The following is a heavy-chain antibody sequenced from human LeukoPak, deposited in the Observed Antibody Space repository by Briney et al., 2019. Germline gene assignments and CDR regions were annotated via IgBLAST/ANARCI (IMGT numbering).Heavy chain of an antibody. CDR1: GFTFSSYA. CDR2: ITSSGAAT. D-gene: IGHD3-22*01. CDR3: AKDRPNYYGSNGHYYKLNGDC. Sequence: LPGGSLRLSCAASGFTFSSYAMSWVRQAPGKGLEWVSSITSSGAATYYADSVKGRFTISRDNSDNTLYLQMNSLRAEDTAVYYCAKDRPNYYGSNGHYYKLNGDCWGQGTLVTVSS. V-gene: IGHV3-23*01. J-gene: IGHJ4*02.